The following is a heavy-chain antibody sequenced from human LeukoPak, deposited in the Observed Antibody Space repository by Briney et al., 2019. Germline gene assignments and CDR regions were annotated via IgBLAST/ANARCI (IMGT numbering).Heavy chain of an antibody. Sequence: GGSLRLSCAASGFTVSSNYMSRVRQAPGKGLEWVSVIYSGGSTYYADSVKGRFTISRDNSKNTLYLQMNSLRAEDTAVYYCARVGGYDLSFFDYWGQGTLVTVSS. J-gene: IGHJ4*02. D-gene: IGHD5-12*01. CDR2: IYSGGST. CDR1: GFTVSSNY. CDR3: ARVGGYDLSFFDY. V-gene: IGHV3-53*01.